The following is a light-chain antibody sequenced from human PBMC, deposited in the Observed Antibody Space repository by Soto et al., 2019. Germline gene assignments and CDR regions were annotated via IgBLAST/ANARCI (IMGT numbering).Light chain of an antibody. V-gene: IGKV3-15*01. CDR1: QSVRTN. CDR3: QQYTNWPLT. J-gene: IGKJ4*01. CDR2: GAS. Sequence: EIVMTQSPATLSVSPGGRATLSCRASQSVRTNLAWYQQKPGQAPRLLIYGASNWATGVPASFSCSGSGTECTLTISSLQSEDFAVYYCQQYTNWPLTFGGGNKVEIK.